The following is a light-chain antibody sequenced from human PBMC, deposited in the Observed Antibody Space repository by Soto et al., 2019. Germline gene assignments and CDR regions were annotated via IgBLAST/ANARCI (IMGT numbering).Light chain of an antibody. CDR3: QQYGSSSWT. Sequence: EIVLTQSPGTLSLSPGERATLPCRASQSVSGSYLAWYHQRPGQAPRLLIYGASSRATGIPDRFSGSGSGTDFTLTISRLEPEDFAVYYCQQYGSSSWTFGQGTKVEIK. CDR2: GAS. V-gene: IGKV3-20*01. J-gene: IGKJ1*01. CDR1: QSVSGSY.